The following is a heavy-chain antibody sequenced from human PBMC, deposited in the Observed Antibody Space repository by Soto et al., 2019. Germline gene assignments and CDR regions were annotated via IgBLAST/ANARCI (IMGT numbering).Heavy chain of an antibody. CDR3: VRGGGGGLFEH. V-gene: IGHV3-23*01. CDR2: ISGSGGST. Sequence: PGGSLRLACAASRVSFNSYAMSGVRQAPGKGLEWVSAISGSGGSTYYADSVKGRFTISRDNTKSSLFLQMNSLGVEDTAVYYCVRGGGGGLFEHWGQGVLVTVSS. J-gene: IGHJ4*02. D-gene: IGHD2-21*01. CDR1: RVSFNSYA.